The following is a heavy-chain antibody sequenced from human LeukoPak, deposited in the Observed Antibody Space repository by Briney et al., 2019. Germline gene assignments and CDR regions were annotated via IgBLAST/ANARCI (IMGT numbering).Heavy chain of an antibody. J-gene: IGHJ1*01. V-gene: IGHV4-59*08. Sequence: SETLSLTCTVSGGSISSYYRSWIRQPPGKGLEWIGYIYYSGSTNYNPSLKSRVTISVDTSKNQFSLKLSSVTAADTAVYYCASSSSWLYFEHWGQGTLVTVSS. CDR3: ASSSSWLYFEH. CDR1: GGSISSYY. CDR2: IYYSGST. D-gene: IGHD6-13*01.